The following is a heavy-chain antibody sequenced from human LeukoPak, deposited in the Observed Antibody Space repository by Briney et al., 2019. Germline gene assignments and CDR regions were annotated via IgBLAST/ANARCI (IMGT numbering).Heavy chain of an antibody. V-gene: IGHV1-8*01. D-gene: IGHD3-22*01. CDR3: ARGSYYDSSGHYYRAPFDY. Sequence: GASVKVSCKASGYTFTSYDINWVRQATGQGREWMGWMNPNSGNTGYAQKFQGRVTMTRNTSMSTAYMELSSLRSEDTAVYYCARGSYYDSSGHYYRAPFDYWGQGTLVTVSS. CDR2: MNPNSGNT. CDR1: GYTFTSYD. J-gene: IGHJ4*02.